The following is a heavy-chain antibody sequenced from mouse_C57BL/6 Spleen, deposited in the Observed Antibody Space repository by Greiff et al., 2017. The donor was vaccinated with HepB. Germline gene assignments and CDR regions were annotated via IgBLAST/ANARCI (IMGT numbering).Heavy chain of an antibody. CDR2: IDPENGDT. CDR3: TSPTGKGWFAY. V-gene: IGHV14-4*01. D-gene: IGHD4-1*02. CDR1: GFNIKDDY. J-gene: IGHJ3*01. Sequence: EVQLQESGAELVRPGASVKLSCTASGFNIKDDYMHWVKQRPEQGLEWIGWIDPENGDTEYASKFQGKATITADTSSNTAYLQLSSLTSEDTAVYYCTSPTGKGWFAYWGQGTLVTVSA.